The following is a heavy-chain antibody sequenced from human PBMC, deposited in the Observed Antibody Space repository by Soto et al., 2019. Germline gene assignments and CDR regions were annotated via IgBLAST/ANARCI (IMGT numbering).Heavy chain of an antibody. J-gene: IGHJ4*02. D-gene: IGHD3-3*01. V-gene: IGHV3-11*01. CDR1: GFTFSDYY. CDR2: IGTSGSTI. Sequence: PGGSLRLSCAASGFTFSDYYMSWIRQAPGKGLEWVSYIGTSGSTIYYADSVKGRFTISRDNAKNSLYLQMNGLRAEDTAVYYCARDQSGYLKDFDYWGQGTLVTVSS. CDR3: ARDQSGYLKDFDY.